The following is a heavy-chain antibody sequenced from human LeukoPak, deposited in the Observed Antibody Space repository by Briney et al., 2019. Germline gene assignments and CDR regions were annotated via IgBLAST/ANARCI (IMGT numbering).Heavy chain of an antibody. J-gene: IGHJ4*02. V-gene: IGHV3-48*03. D-gene: IGHD3-10*01. Sequence: GGSLRLSCATSGFIFSSDEMNWVRQAPGRGLEWISYISSSGNTMYYADSVKGRFTISRDNAKNSLYLQMNSLRAEGTAVYYCARDRGANYYGSLKLFDSWGQGTLVTVSS. CDR2: ISSSGNTM. CDR1: GFIFSSDE. CDR3: ARDRGANYYGSLKLFDS.